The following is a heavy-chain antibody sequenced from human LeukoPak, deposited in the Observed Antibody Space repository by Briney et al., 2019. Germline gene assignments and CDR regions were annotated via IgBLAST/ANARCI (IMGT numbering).Heavy chain of an antibody. J-gene: IGHJ4*02. D-gene: IGHD3-10*01. V-gene: IGHV3-23*01. Sequence: PGGSLRLSCAASGFTFSGYAMNWVRQAPGKGLEWVSGLSGNGGNQYYADSVKGRFTISRDNSKNTLFLQMNSLRAEDTAIYYCARDPNGSGPDFDCWGQGTLVTVSS. CDR2: LSGNGGNQ. CDR3: ARDPNGSGPDFDC. CDR1: GFTFSGYA.